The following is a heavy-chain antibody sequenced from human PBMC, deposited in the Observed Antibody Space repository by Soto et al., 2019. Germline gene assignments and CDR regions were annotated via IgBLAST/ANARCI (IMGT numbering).Heavy chain of an antibody. CDR2: ISGSGGST. D-gene: IGHD6-19*01. V-gene: IGHV3-23*01. Sequence: EVQLLESGGGLVQPGGSLRLSCAASGFTFSSYAMRWVRQAPVKGLEWVSAISGSGGSTYYADSVKGRFTISRDNSKNTLYLQMNSLRAEDTAVYYSARRGSVSYYDYWGQGTLVTVSS. CDR1: GFTFSSYA. CDR3: ARRGSVSYYDY. J-gene: IGHJ4*02.